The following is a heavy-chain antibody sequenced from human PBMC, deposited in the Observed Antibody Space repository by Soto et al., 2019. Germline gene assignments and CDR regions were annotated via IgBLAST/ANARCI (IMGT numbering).Heavy chain of an antibody. Sequence: KPSETLSLTCTVSGGSVSSGSYYWSWIRQPPGKGLEWIGYIYYSGSTNYNPSLKSRVTISVDTSKNQFSLKLSSVTAADTAVYYCARAPSVGYSSSWYAYWGQGTLVTVSS. CDR1: GGSVSSGSYY. CDR3: ARAPSVGYSSSWYAY. V-gene: IGHV4-61*01. J-gene: IGHJ4*02. CDR2: IYYSGST. D-gene: IGHD6-13*01.